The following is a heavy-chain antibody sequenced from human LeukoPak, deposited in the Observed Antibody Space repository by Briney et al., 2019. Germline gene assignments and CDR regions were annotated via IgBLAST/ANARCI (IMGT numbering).Heavy chain of an antibody. J-gene: IGHJ5*02. CDR1: GYSISSGYY. V-gene: IGHV4-38-2*02. D-gene: IGHD6-19*01. CDR3: ARADSSGWYFSGWFDP. Sequence: PSETLSLTCTVSGYSISSGYYWGWIRQPPGKGLEWIGSIYHSGSTYYNPSLKSRVTISIDTSKNQFSLILTSLTAADTAVYYCARADSSGWYFSGWFDPWGQGTLVTVSS. CDR2: IYHSGST.